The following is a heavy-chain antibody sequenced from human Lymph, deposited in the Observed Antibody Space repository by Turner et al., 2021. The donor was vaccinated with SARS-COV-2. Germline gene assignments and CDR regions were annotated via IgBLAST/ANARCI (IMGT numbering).Heavy chain of an antibody. CDR3: ARLSMGDWHFDL. V-gene: IGHV3-7*01. D-gene: IGHD1-26*01. CDR1: GFTFSTYW. Sequence: EVQLVESGGGLVQPGGSLRLPCAASGFTFSTYWMSWFRQAPGKGLEWVANIKQDGSEKYYVDSVKGRFTISRDNAKNSLYLQMNSLRAEDTAVYYCARLSMGDWHFDLWGRGTLVTVSS. CDR2: IKQDGSEK. J-gene: IGHJ2*01.